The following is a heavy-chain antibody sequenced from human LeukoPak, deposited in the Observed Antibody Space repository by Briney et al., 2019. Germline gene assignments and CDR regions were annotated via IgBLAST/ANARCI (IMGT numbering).Heavy chain of an antibody. CDR2: IYISGSS. V-gene: IGHV4-4*07. J-gene: IGHJ4*02. CDR1: GVSISDYY. Sequence: SQTLSLTCSVSGVSISDYYWTWFRQPAGKGLEWIGRIYISGSSNYNPSLKSRVIMSIDTSRNQLSLKLTPLTAADTAVYYCAKKDGDFWGQGTLVSVSS. CDR3: AKKDGDF.